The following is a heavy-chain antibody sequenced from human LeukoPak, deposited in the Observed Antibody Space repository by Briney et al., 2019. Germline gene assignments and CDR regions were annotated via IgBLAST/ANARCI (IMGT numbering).Heavy chain of an antibody. V-gene: IGHV4-38-2*02. J-gene: IGHJ4*02. CDR1: GYSISSGYY. CDR3: AGGLFGLIVVVPAAMAYDY. D-gene: IGHD2-2*01. CDR2: IYHSGST. Sequence: PSETLSLTCTVSGYSISSGYYWGWIRQPPGKGLEWIGSIYHSGSTYYNPSLKSRVTISVDTSKNQFSLKLSSVTAADTAVYYCAGGLFGLIVVVPAAMAYDYWGQGTLVTVSS.